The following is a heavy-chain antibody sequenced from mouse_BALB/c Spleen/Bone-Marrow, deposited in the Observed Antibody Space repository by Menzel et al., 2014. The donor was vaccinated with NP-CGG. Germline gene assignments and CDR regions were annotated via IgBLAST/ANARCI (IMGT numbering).Heavy chain of an antibody. D-gene: IGHD1-2*01. CDR3: VRDYGYGAMDY. J-gene: IGHJ4*01. V-gene: IGHV5-17*02. Sequence: EVKLEESGGGLVQPGGSRKLSCAAFGFTFSSFAMHWVRQAPEKGLEWVAYISSGSITIYYADTVKGRFTISRDNPKNTLFLQMTSLRSEYTAMYYCVRDYGYGAMDYWGQGTSVTVSS. CDR1: GFTFSSFA. CDR2: ISSGSITI.